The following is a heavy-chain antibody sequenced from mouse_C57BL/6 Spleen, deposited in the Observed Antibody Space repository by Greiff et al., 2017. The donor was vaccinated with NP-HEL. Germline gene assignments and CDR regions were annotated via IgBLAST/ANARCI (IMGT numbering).Heavy chain of an antibody. D-gene: IGHD2-4*01. CDR1: GFTFSDYG. V-gene: IGHV5-17*01. CDR3: AREWYDYDGYVDV. J-gene: IGHJ1*03. Sequence: EVKVVESGGGLVKPGGSLKLSCAASGFTFSDYGMHWVRQAPEKGLEWVAYISSGSSTIYYADTVKGRVTISRDNAKNTLFLQMTSLRSEDTAMYYCAREWYDYDGYVDVWGTGTTVTVSS. CDR2: ISSGSSTI.